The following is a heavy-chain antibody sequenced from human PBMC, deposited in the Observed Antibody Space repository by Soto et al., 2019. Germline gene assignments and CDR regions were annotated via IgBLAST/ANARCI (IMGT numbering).Heavy chain of an antibody. V-gene: IGHV3-7*01. D-gene: IGHD2-15*01. CDR3: ARVAVVVAATLDY. Sequence: GGSLRLSCAASGFTFSSYWMSWVRQAPGKGLEWVANIKQDGSEKYYVDSVKGRLTISRDNAKNSLYLQMNSLGAEDTAVYYCARVAVVVAATLDYWGQGTLVTVSS. CDR2: IKQDGSEK. CDR1: GFTFSSYW. J-gene: IGHJ4*02.